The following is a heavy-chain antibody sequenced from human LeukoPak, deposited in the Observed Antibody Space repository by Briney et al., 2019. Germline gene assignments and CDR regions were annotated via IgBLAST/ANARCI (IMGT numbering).Heavy chain of an antibody. Sequence: PGGSLRLSCAASGFTVSSNYMSWVRQAPGKGLEWVSVIYSGGSTYYADSVKGRFTISRDNSKNTLYLQMNSLRAEDTAEYYCARAGGYSYGYPSYFDYWGQGTLVTVSS. V-gene: IGHV3-53*01. J-gene: IGHJ4*02. CDR2: IYSGGST. D-gene: IGHD5-18*01. CDR1: GFTVSSNY. CDR3: ARAGGYSYGYPSYFDY.